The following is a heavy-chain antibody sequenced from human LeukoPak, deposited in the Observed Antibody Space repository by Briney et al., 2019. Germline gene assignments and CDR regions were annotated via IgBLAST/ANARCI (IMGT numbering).Heavy chain of an antibody. J-gene: IGHJ5*02. Sequence: GGSLRLSCAASRFTFSSYAMHWVRQAPGKGLEWVAVISYDGSNKYYADSVKGRFTISRDNSKNTLYLQMNSLRAEDTAVYYCARVAGYDFWSGYFQAWGQGTLVTVSS. D-gene: IGHD3-3*01. CDR3: ARVAGYDFWSGYFQA. V-gene: IGHV3-30*01. CDR1: RFTFSSYA. CDR2: ISYDGSNK.